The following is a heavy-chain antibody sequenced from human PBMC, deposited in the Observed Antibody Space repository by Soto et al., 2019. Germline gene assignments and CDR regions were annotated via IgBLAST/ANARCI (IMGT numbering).Heavy chain of an antibody. J-gene: IGHJ4*02. Sequence: QGQLVQSGAEVKRPGASVKVSCKASGYTFSDYAISWVRQAPGQGLEWMGWISGNTGNTNFAQEFQGRVAMTTDTSTNKAYMELTSLTSDDTAVYYCARATEYLWFEFGYWGRGTLVTVSS. D-gene: IGHD3-10*01. V-gene: IGHV1-18*01. CDR3: ARATEYLWFEFGY. CDR1: GYTFSDYA. CDR2: ISGNTGNT.